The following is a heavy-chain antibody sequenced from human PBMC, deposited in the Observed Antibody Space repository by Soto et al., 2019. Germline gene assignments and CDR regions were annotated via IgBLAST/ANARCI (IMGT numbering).Heavy chain of an antibody. J-gene: IGHJ6*02. V-gene: IGHV3-23*01. D-gene: IGHD5-12*01. Sequence: EAQLLESGGGLVQPGESLTLSCVASHFAFNIDAMTWVRQAPGKGLEWVSSMSGSGSSIYYADSVKGRFTITRDKSKKTLYLQMNSLRAEDTAVYYCASEHSGYDHGEDYYHGVDVWGQGTTVTVSS. CDR2: MSGSGSSI. CDR3: ASEHSGYDHGEDYYHGVDV. CDR1: HFAFNIDA.